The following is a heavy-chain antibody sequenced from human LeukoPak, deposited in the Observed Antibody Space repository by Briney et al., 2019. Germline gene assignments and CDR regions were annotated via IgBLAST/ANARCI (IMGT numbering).Heavy chain of an antibody. J-gene: IGHJ6*02. CDR3: ARGGRNYYDFWSGYDYYGMDV. V-gene: IGHV4-34*01. CDR1: GGSFSGYY. CDR2: INHSGST. D-gene: IGHD3-3*01. Sequence: KSSETLSLTCAVYGGSFSGYYWSWIRQPPGKGLEWIGEINHSGSTNYNPSLKSRVTISVDTSKNQFSLKLSSVTAADTAVYYCARGGRNYYDFWSGYDYYGMDVWGQGTTVTVSS.